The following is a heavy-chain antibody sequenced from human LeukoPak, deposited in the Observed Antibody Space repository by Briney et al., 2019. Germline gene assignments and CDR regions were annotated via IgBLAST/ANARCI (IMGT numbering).Heavy chain of an antibody. Sequence: GGSLRLSCAASGFTFSGSALHWVRQASGKGLEWVGRIRSTANGYATAYAESVKGRVTISRDDSKNTAYLQMDSLKTEDTAVYYCTGNYYGSGSYADFDYWGQGTLVTVSS. J-gene: IGHJ4*02. D-gene: IGHD3-10*01. CDR1: GFTFSGSA. CDR2: IRSTANGYAT. V-gene: IGHV3-73*01. CDR3: TGNYYGSGSYADFDY.